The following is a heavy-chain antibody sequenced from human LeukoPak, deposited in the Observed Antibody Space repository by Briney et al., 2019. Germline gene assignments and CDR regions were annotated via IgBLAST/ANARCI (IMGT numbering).Heavy chain of an antibody. Sequence: GGSLRLSCAASGFTFSSYSMNWVRQAPGKGLEWVSYISSSGSTIYYADSVKGRFTISRDNAKNSLYLQMNSLRAEDTAVYYCAGSWEVAPFDYWGQGTLVTVSS. J-gene: IGHJ4*02. D-gene: IGHD1-26*01. CDR1: GFTFSSYS. CDR2: ISSSGSTI. V-gene: IGHV3-48*04. CDR3: AGSWEVAPFDY.